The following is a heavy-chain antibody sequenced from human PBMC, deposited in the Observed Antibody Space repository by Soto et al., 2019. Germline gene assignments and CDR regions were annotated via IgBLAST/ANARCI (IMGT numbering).Heavy chain of an antibody. CDR1: GVSISSYA. D-gene: IGHD3-3*01. Sequence: PSETLSLTCTASGVSISSYAWSWIRQPPGKGLEWIGDIYYSGSTNYNPSLKSRVTISVDTSKNQYSLKLSSVTAADTAVYYCARAPLFWSGSNWFDPWGQGTLVTVSS. J-gene: IGHJ5*02. CDR3: ARAPLFWSGSNWFDP. V-gene: IGHV4-59*01. CDR2: IYYSGST.